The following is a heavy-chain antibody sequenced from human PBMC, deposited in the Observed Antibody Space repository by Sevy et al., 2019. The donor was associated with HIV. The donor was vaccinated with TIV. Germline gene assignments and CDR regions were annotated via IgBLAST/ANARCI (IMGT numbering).Heavy chain of an antibody. J-gene: IGHJ3*02. CDR1: GFTVSSDY. V-gene: IGHV3-53*05. Sequence: GGSLRLSCAASGFTVSSDYMTWVRQAPGKGLEWVSVIYTGGTTYYADSVKGRFTISRDNSKNTLYLQMNSLRTEDTAVYYCATDHSGPNAFDIWGQGTMVTVSS. CDR3: ATDHSGPNAFDI. CDR2: IYTGGTT.